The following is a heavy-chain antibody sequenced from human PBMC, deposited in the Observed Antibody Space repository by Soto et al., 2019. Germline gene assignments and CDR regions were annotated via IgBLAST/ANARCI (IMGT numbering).Heavy chain of an antibody. CDR2: IGTAGDT. CDR3: ARGGGGGPDY. Sequence: EVQLVESGGGLVQPGGSLRLSCAASGFTFSSYDMHWVRQATGKGLEWVSAIGTAGDTYYPGSVKGRFTISRENAKNSLYLQMTSQRAEDTAVFYWARGGGGGPDYWGQGTLVTVSS. D-gene: IGHD3-10*01. V-gene: IGHV3-13*01. J-gene: IGHJ4*02. CDR1: GFTFSSYD.